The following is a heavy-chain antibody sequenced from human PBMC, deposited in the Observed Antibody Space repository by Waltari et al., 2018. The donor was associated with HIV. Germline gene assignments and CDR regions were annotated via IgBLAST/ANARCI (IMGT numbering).Heavy chain of an antibody. V-gene: IGHV3-66*02. J-gene: IGHJ3*02. Sequence: EVQLVESGGGLVKPGGSLRLSCAASGFTVSTNYMRWVPKAPGKGLEWVSVIYSGGSTYYADSVKGRFTISRDNSKNTLYLQMNSLRAEDTAVYYCATYSGSYRDDAFDIWGQGTMVTVSS. CDR3: ATYSGSYRDDAFDI. CDR2: IYSGGST. D-gene: IGHD1-26*01. CDR1: GFTVSTNY.